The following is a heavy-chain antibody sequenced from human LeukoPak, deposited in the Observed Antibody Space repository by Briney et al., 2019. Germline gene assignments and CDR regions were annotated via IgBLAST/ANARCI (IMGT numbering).Heavy chain of an antibody. CDR1: GFTFSSYW. J-gene: IGHJ6*02. V-gene: IGHV3-7*03. CDR2: IKQDGSEK. Sequence: GGSLRLSCAASGFTFSSYWMSWVRQAPGKELEWVANIKQDGSEKYYVDSVMGRFTISRDNAKNSLYLQMNSLRAEDTAVYYCARDLYSSSWYNLPNYYYYYGMDVWGQGTTVTVSS. D-gene: IGHD6-13*01. CDR3: ARDLYSSSWYNLPNYYYYYGMDV.